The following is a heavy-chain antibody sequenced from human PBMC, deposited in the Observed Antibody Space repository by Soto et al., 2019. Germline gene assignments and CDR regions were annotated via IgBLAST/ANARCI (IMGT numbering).Heavy chain of an antibody. J-gene: IGHJ6*02. CDR1: GFTFRDYY. Sequence: QVQLVESGGGLVRPGGSLRLSCEASGFTFRDYYMTWFRQAPGKGLEWLSYIDSSTKYTNYADSVKGRFTISRDNAKNSLYLQMNSLRADDTPVYYCAREYYYTMDVWGQGTMVTVSS. CDR3: AREYYYTMDV. V-gene: IGHV3-11*05. CDR2: IDSSTKYT.